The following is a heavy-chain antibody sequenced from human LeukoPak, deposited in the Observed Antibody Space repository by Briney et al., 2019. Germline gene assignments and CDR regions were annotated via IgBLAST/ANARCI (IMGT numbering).Heavy chain of an antibody. V-gene: IGHV3-21*01. D-gene: IGHD3-10*01. Sequence: PGGSLRLSCAASGFTFSSYSMNWVRQAPGKGLEWVSSISSSSSYIYYADSVKGRFTISRDNAKNSLYLQMNSLRAEDTAVYYCAREGEGYYGSGSYSFDYWGQGTLVTVSS. J-gene: IGHJ4*02. CDR1: GFTFSSYS. CDR3: AREGEGYYGSGSYSFDY. CDR2: ISSSSSYI.